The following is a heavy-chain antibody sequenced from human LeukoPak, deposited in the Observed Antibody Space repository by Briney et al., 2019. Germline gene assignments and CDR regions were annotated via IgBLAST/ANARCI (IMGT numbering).Heavy chain of an antibody. CDR2: IYYSGST. CDR1: GGSISSSSYY. CDR3: ARHRSAGIAPKNWFDP. J-gene: IGHJ5*02. Sequence: NPSETLSLTCTVSGGSISSSSYYWGWIRQPPGKGLEWIGSIYYSGSTYYNPSLKSRVTISVDTSKNQFSLKLSSVTAADTAVYYCARHRSAGIAPKNWFDPWGQGTLVTVSS. D-gene: IGHD6-13*01. V-gene: IGHV4-39*01.